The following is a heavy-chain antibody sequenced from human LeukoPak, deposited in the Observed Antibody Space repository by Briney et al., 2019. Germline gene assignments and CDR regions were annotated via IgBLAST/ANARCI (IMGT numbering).Heavy chain of an antibody. CDR2: IYSGGST. CDR1: EFSFGSNY. CDR3: ARDLNDY. Sequence: GGSLRLSCAASEFSFGSNYMTWVRQAPGKGLEWVSLIYSGGSTYYADSVKGRFTISRDNSKNTLYLQMNSLRAEDTAVYYCARDLNDYWGQGTLVTVSS. J-gene: IGHJ4*02. V-gene: IGHV3-66*01.